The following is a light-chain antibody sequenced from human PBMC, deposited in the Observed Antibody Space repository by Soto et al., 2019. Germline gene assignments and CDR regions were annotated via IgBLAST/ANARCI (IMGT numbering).Light chain of an antibody. CDR1: QVFGSS. J-gene: IGKJ1*01. CDR2: GAS. V-gene: IGKV3-20*01. CDR3: QQYVTSPWA. Sequence: EIVLTQSPNTLSLSPGERATFSCRASQVFGSSLAWYQQKPGQAPRLLIYGASNRATGIPDRFSGSGSGTDFTLTISRLEPEDFAVYYCQQYVTSPWAFGQGTRWIS.